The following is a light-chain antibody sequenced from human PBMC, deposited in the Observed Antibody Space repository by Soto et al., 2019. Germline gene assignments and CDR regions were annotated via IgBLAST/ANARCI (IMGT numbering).Light chain of an antibody. V-gene: IGKV3-20*01. Sequence: EIVLTHSPGTLSLSPCKRAALSASASQSVSSSYLAWYQQKPGQTPRLLIHGVSSRATGIPDRFSGSGSGTEFTLTISSLQPDDFATYYCQHYNSYSEAFGQGTKVDI. CDR3: QHYNSYSEA. J-gene: IGKJ1*01. CDR2: GVS. CDR1: QSVSSSY.